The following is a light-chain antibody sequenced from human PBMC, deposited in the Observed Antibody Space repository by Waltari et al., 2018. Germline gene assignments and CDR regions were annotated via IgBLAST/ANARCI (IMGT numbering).Light chain of an antibody. V-gene: IGKV1-5*01. J-gene: IGKJ1*01. CDR1: ESIGTS. CDR3: QQYYTYSLWA. CDR2: HAS. Sequence: DIQMTQSPSTLSASVGDRVTFTCRASESIGTSLAWYQQKSGKAPKLLIYHASTLEGGVPSRFSGSGSGTDFTLTSSSLQPDDFATYFCQQYYTYSLWAFGQGTKVETK.